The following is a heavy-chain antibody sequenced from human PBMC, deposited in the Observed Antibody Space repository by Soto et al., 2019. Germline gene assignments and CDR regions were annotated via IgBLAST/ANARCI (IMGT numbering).Heavy chain of an antibody. CDR2: IGGSGGST. D-gene: IGHD3-22*01. J-gene: IGHJ4*02. Sequence: EVQLLESGGGLVQPGGSLRLPCEASGSTFSGNAIGWVPRPPGRGRGWVSAIGGSGGSTYYADSVKGRFTISRDNSKNTLYLQMNSLRAEDTAVYYCAKALNYYDSSGYYYYFDYWGQGTLVTVSS. CDR3: AKALNYYDSSGYYYYFDY. CDR1: GSTFSGNA. V-gene: IGHV3-23*01.